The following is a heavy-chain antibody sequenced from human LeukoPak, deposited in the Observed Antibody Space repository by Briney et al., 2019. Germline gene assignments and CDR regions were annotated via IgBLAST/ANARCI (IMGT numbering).Heavy chain of an antibody. CDR3: ARLRPYSSSWYAYYGMDV. CDR1: GFTFSSYW. D-gene: IGHD6-13*01. J-gene: IGHJ6*02. Sequence: GRSLRLSCVASGFTFSSYWMTWVRQAPGKGLEWVANIKPDGTQSYYVDSVKGRFTLSRDNAKNSLYLQMSSLRADETAVYYCARLRPYSSSWYAYYGMDVWGQGTTVTVSS. CDR2: IKPDGTQS. V-gene: IGHV3-7*04.